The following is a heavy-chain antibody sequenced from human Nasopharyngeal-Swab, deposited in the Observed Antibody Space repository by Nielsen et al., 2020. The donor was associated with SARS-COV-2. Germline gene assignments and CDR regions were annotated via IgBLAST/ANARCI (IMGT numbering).Heavy chain of an antibody. D-gene: IGHD1-26*01. V-gene: IGHV3-30*04. CDR1: GFTFTSYA. CDR3: ARGNGSYYLYIWDN. Sequence: GGSLRLSCAASGFTFTSYAMHWVRQAPGKGLEWVAVILDDGSSSYYADSVKGRFIISRDNSKNTLYLRMNSLRAEDTAVYYCARGNGSYYLYIWDNWGQGTLVTVSS. J-gene: IGHJ4*02. CDR2: ILDDGSSS.